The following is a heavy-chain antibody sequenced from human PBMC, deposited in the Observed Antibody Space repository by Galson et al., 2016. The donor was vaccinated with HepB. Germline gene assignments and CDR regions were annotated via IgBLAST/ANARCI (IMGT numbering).Heavy chain of an antibody. V-gene: IGHV3-30-3*01. Sequence: SLRLSCAASGFTFSSYAMHWVRQAPGKGLEWVAVISFDGSNNFYADSVKGRFTISRDNSKNTLYLQMNSLRAEYTAVYYGARDDDYVWGTYRYTRTVPQYYFDYWGQGTLVTVSS. CDR3: ARDDDYVWGTYRYTRTVPQYYFDY. D-gene: IGHD3-16*02. CDR1: GFTFSSYA. CDR2: ISFDGSNN. J-gene: IGHJ4*02.